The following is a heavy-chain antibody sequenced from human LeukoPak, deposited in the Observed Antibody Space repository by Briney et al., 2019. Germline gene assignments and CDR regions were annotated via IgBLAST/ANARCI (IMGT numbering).Heavy chain of an antibody. Sequence: SETLSLTRTVSGGSISSYYWSWIRQPPGKGLEWIGYIYYSGSTNYNPSLKSRVTISVDTSKNQFSLKLSSVTAADTAVYYCASGAIVVVPAALDYWGQGTLVTVSS. CDR2: IYYSGST. CDR1: GGSISSYY. D-gene: IGHD2-2*01. CDR3: ASGAIVVVPAALDY. V-gene: IGHV4-59*08. J-gene: IGHJ4*02.